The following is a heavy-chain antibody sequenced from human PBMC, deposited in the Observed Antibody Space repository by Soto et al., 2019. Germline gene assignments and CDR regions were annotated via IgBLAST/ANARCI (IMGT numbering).Heavy chain of an antibody. J-gene: IGHJ4*02. CDR1: GVTFSSYA. V-gene: IGHV3-23*01. D-gene: IGHD1-26*01. CDR3: AKDQWSIVGATTAHDY. CDR2: ISGSGGST. Sequence: PGGSLRLSCAASGVTFSSYAMSWVRQAPGKGLEWVSAISGSGGSTYYADSVKGRFTISRDNSKNTLYLQMNSLRAEDTAVYYCAKDQWSIVGATTAHDYWGQGTLVTVSS.